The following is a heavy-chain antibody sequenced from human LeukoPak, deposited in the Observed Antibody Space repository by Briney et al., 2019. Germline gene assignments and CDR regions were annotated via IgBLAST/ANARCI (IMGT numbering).Heavy chain of an antibody. D-gene: IGHD3-16*01. CDR2: IYYSGST. CDR1: GGSISNYY. J-gene: IGHJ6*02. V-gene: IGHV4-59*01. CDR3: ARPKFTYNIGGLSVDV. Sequence: PSETLSLTCSVSGGSISNYYWSWIRQPPGKGLEYIGHIYYSGSTNYNPALKSRVTMTVDTSKNQFSLKLISVTAADTAVYYCARPKFTYNIGGLSVDVWGQGTTDTVSS.